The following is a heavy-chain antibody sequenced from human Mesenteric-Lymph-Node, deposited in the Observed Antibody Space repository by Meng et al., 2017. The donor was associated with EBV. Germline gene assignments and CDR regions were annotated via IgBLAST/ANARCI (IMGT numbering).Heavy chain of an antibody. CDR3: AREGNWFDP. V-gene: IGHV3-53*01. CDR2: LFSDGNT. D-gene: IGHD3-10*01. J-gene: IGHJ5*02. CDR1: GFSGSTYY. Sequence: EVQVVESGGCLVQPGGFLRPSCAASGFSGSTYYMTWVRQATGKGLEWLSVLFSDGNTYYADSVKGRFTISRDNSKNTLYLQMDSLRTEDTAVYYCAREGNWFDPWGQGTLVTVSS.